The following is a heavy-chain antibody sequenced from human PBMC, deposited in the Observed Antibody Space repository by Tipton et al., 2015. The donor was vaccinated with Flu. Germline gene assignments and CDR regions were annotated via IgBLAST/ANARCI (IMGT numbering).Heavy chain of an antibody. CDR2: VYHGGTT. CDR1: GYSISSRYY. V-gene: IGHV4-38-2*02. Sequence: TPSLTCTVSGYSISSRYYWGWIRQPPGKGLEWIGCVYHGGTTSYNPSLKSRVAISLDTFKNQFSLKLTSVTAADTAVYYCATTTYYYGSGSHDYWGQGTLVTVSS. J-gene: IGHJ4*02. CDR3: ATTTYYYGSGSHDY. D-gene: IGHD3-10*01.